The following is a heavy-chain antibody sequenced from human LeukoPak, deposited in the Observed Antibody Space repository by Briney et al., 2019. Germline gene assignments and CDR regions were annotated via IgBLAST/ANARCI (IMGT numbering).Heavy chain of an antibody. D-gene: IGHD3-10*01. CDR1: GYTFTGYY. Sequence: ASVKVSCKASGYTFTGYYIHWVRQAPGQGLEWMGWINPNTGGTKYAQRFQDRVTMTRDTSISTAYMEVSRLRYDDTAVYYCARPLRVTMVRGAAFRASSDFDPWGQGTLVTVSS. V-gene: IGHV1-2*02. CDR2: INPNTGGT. J-gene: IGHJ5*02. CDR3: ARPLRVTMVRGAAFRASSDFDP.